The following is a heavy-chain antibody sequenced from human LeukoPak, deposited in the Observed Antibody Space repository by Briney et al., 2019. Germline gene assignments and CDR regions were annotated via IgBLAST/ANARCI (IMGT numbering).Heavy chain of an antibody. CDR3: ARDPTGDSGSLGTPDY. D-gene: IGHD1-26*01. J-gene: IGHJ4*02. Sequence: ASVNVSFKASGYTFPGYYMHWVRQAPGQGLEWMGWINPNSGGTNYAQKFQGRVTMTRDTSISTAYMELSRLRSDDTAVYYCARDPTGDSGSLGTPDYWGQGTLVTVSS. V-gene: IGHV1-2*02. CDR2: INPNSGGT. CDR1: GYTFPGYY.